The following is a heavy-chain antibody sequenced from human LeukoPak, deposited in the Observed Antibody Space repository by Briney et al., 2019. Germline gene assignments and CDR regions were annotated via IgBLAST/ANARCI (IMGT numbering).Heavy chain of an antibody. D-gene: IGHD2-15*01. CDR1: GGSISSDC. Sequence: SETLSVTCTVSGGSISSDCWSWIRQPPGKGLEWIGYIYYSGSTNYNPSLKSRVTISVDTSKNQFSLRLSSVTAADTAVYYCARDRGYCSGGSCYRWFDPWGQGTLVTVSS. V-gene: IGHV4-59*01. CDR2: IYYSGST. J-gene: IGHJ5*02. CDR3: ARDRGYCSGGSCYRWFDP.